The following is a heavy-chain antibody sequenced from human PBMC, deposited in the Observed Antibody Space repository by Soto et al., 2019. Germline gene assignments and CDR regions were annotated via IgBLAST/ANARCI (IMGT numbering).Heavy chain of an antibody. V-gene: IGHV1-8*01. CDR2: MNPNSNNT. CDR1: GYTFTSYD. D-gene: IGHD3-3*01. J-gene: IGHJ3*02. Sequence: QVQLVQSGAEVKKPGASVKVSCKASGYTFTSYDINWVRQATGQGLEWMGWMNPNSNNTGYAQKFQGRVTMTRNTSISTAYMELSSLRSEDTAVYYCARTLGYDFCSGYSNDAFDIWGQGTMVTVSS. CDR3: ARTLGYDFCSGYSNDAFDI.